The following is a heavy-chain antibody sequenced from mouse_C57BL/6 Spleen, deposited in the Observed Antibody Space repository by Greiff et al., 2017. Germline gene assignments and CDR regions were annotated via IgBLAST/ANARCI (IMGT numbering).Heavy chain of an antibody. V-gene: IGHV1-18*01. J-gene: IGHJ3*01. CDR2: INPNNGGT. CDR3: ASTPYYYGSRGAWFAY. Sequence: EVKLQESGPELVKPGASVKIPCKASGYTFTDYNMDWVKQSHGKSLEWIGDINPNNGGTIYNQKFKDKATLTVDKSSSTAYMELRSLTSEDTAVYYCASTPYYYGSRGAWFAYWGQGTLVTVSA. CDR1: GYTFTDYN. D-gene: IGHD1-1*01.